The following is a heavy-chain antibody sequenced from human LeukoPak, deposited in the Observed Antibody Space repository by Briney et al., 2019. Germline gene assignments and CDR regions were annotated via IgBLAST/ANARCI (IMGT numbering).Heavy chain of an antibody. D-gene: IGHD4-23*01. V-gene: IGHV3-23*01. J-gene: IGHJ4*02. Sequence: GGSLRLSCAASGFTFSSYAMSWVRQGPGKGLEWVSGMSGDGRNRYHRDSVEGRFTISRDNSKKTLFLHMNSLRGEDTAIYYCAKGRWGVTPPFDSWGQGTLSSSPQ. CDR1: GFTFSSYA. CDR3: AKGRWGVTPPFDS. CDR2: MSGDGRNR.